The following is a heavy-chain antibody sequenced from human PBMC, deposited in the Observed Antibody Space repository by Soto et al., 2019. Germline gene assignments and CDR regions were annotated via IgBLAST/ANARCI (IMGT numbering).Heavy chain of an antibody. CDR2: INAGNGNT. D-gene: IGHD6-13*01. J-gene: IGHJ5*02. CDR3: AGDGIAAAGTSWFDP. CDR1: GYTFTSHA. V-gene: IGHV1-3*05. Sequence: QVQLVQSGAAEKKPGASVKVSCKASGYTFTSHAMHWVRQAPGQRLEWMGWINAGNGNTKYSQKFQGRVTITTDTSASTAYMELSSLRSEDTAVYYCAGDGIAAAGTSWFDPWGQGTLVTVSS.